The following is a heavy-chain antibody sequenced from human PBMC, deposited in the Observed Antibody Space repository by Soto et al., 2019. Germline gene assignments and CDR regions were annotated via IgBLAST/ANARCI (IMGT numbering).Heavy chain of an antibody. CDR2: SSSGSSYI. Sequence: EVQLVESGGGLVKPGGSLRLSCVASGFTFSKYSMNWVRQAPDKGLEWVSASSSGSSYIYYADSVKGRFTISRDNGENSLYLQMNSLRTDDTAIYHCARQPCSSPSCYPNYFDPWGQRTLVTVSS. J-gene: IGHJ5*02. CDR1: GFTFSKYS. CDR3: ARQPCSSPSCYPNYFDP. D-gene: IGHD2-2*01. V-gene: IGHV3-21*01.